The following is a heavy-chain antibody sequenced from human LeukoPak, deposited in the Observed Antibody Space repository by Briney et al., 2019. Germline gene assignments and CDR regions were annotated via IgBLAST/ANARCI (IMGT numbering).Heavy chain of an antibody. CDR1: GGSISSGGYY. CDR2: IYYSGST. V-gene: IGHV4-31*03. J-gene: IGHJ4*02. Sequence: SQTLSLTCTVSGGSISSGGYYWSWIRQHPGKGLGWIGYIYYSGSTYYNPSLKSRVTISVDTSKNQFSLKLSSVTAADTAVYYCARGVYDSSGYNFDYWGQGTLVTVSS. CDR3: ARGVYDSSGYNFDY. D-gene: IGHD3-22*01.